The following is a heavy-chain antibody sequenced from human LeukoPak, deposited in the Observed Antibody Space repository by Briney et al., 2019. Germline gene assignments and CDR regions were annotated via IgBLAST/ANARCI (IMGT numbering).Heavy chain of an antibody. CDR3: ARTEAVKPSFDY. CDR2: INPSGGST. Sequence: ASVKVSSKASGYTFPSYYMHWVRQPPGQGLGWMGIINPSGGSTSYAQKFQGRVTMTRDTSTSTVYMELSSLRSEDTAVYYCARTEAVKPSFDYWGQGTLVTVSS. CDR1: GYTFPSYY. D-gene: IGHD4-17*01. J-gene: IGHJ4*02. V-gene: IGHV1-46*01.